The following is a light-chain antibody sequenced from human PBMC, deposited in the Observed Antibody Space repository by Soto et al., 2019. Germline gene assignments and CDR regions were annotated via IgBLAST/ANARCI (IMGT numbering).Light chain of an antibody. J-gene: IGLJ2*01. CDR2: GNS. CDR1: SSNIGAGYD. V-gene: IGLV1-40*01. CDR3: QSYDSSLSVDV. Sequence: QSALTQPPSVSGAPGQRVTISCTGSSSNIGAGYDVHWYQQLPGTAPKLLIYGNSNRPSGVPDRFSGSKSGTSASLAITGLQAEDEADYYCQSYDSSLSVDVFGGGTKLTVL.